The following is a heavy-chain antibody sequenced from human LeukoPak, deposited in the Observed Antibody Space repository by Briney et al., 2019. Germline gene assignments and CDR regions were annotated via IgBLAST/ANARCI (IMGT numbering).Heavy chain of an antibody. Sequence: ASVKVSCKASGYTFTGYYMHWVRQAPGQGLEWMGWINPNSGGTNYAQKFQGRVTMTRDTSISTAYMELSRLRSDDTAVYYCARDSLKIGYDILTGLGSSLWEYNWFDPWGQGTLVTVSS. CDR3: ARDSLKIGYDILTGLGSSLWEYNWFDP. J-gene: IGHJ5*02. CDR1: GYTFTGYY. CDR2: INPNSGGT. V-gene: IGHV1-2*02. D-gene: IGHD3-9*01.